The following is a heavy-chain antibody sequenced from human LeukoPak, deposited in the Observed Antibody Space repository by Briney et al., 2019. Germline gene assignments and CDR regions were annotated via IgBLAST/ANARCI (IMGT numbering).Heavy chain of an antibody. J-gene: IGHJ6*02. CDR2: IYYSGST. D-gene: IGHD3-22*01. V-gene: IGHV4-59*01. Sequence: SETLSLTCTVSGGSISSYYWSWIRQPPGKGLEWIGHIYYSGSTNYNPSLKSRVTISVDTSKNQFSLKLSSVTAADTAVYYCARGRRQSSGYLRYYYYGMDVWGQGTTVTVSS. CDR3: ARGRRQSSGYLRYYYYGMDV. CDR1: GGSISSYY.